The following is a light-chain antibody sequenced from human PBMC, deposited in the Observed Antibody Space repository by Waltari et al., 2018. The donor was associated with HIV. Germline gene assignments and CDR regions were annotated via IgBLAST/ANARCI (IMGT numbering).Light chain of an antibody. J-gene: IGKJ4*01. CDR3: QQSYTMPLT. V-gene: IGKV1-39*01. CDR2: AAT. Sequence: DIQMTQSPSSLSASVGDTITITCRASQAISDYLTWYQQKPGRAPKLLIYAATNLQRGVASRFSATRSGTDFTLTIDRLQPEDLATYYCQQSYTMPLTFGGGT. CDR1: QAISDY.